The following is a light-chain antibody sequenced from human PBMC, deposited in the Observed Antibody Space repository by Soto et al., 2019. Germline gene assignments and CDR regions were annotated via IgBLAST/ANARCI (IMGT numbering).Light chain of an antibody. V-gene: IGKV3-11*01. Sequence: IVLTQSPATLSLSPGKRGAPPSRDSQNISNYLIWYQQKPGQAPRLLIYDVSNRATGIPARFSGSGSGTDFTLAISSLETEDFAVYSCKQRSNWPRTFGKGTKVDIK. CDR3: KQRSNWPRT. CDR2: DVS. J-gene: IGKJ1*01. CDR1: QNISNY.